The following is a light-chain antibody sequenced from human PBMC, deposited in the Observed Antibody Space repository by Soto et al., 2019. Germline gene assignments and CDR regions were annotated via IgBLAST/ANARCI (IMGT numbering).Light chain of an antibody. CDR1: QSISNFF. Sequence: EIVLTQSPATLSLSPGERATLSCRASQSISNFFLAWYQHTPGQAPSVIIYGASRKATGIPNRFSGSGSGTDFTLTISRLEPEYFAVYYCQQNESSWTFGQGTKVE. J-gene: IGKJ1*01. V-gene: IGKV3-20*01. CDR2: GAS. CDR3: QQNESSWT.